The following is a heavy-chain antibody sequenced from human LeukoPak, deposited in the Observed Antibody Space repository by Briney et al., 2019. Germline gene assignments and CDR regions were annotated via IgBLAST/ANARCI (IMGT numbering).Heavy chain of an antibody. Sequence: GGSLRLSCVASGFTFSSYAMSWVRQAPGKGLEWVSAISGSGGSTYYADSVKGRFTISRDNSKNTLYLQMNSLRAEDTAVYYCAKDPQLWPYNWFDPWGQGTLVTVSS. D-gene: IGHD5-18*01. CDR3: AKDPQLWPYNWFDP. J-gene: IGHJ5*02. CDR1: GFTFSSYA. CDR2: ISGSGGST. V-gene: IGHV3-23*01.